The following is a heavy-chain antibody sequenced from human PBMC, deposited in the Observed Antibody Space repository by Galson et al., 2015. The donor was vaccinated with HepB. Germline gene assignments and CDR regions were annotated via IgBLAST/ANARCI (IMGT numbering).Heavy chain of an antibody. Sequence: SLRLSCAASAFTFSSFVIHWVRQAPGKGLEYVSAISPTGGNTYYADSVKGRFTVSRDNSKNTVYLQMSSLRTEDTAVYYCMKKGSTSWYYDYWGHGTLVTVSS. J-gene: IGHJ4*01. CDR1: AFTFSSFV. D-gene: IGHD6-13*01. V-gene: IGHV3-64D*06. CDR3: MKKGSTSWYYDY. CDR2: ISPTGGNT.